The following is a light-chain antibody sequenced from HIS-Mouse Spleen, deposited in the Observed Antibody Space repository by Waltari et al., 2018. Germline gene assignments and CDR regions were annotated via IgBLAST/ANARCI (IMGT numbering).Light chain of an antibody. CDR2: QAS. V-gene: IGLV3-1*01. CDR1: KLGDKY. Sequence: SYELTQPPSVSVSPGQTASLTCSGDKLGDKYACWYQQKPGQSPVLVIYQASKRPSGIPERFSGSNSGNTATLTISGTQAMDEADYYCQAWDSSISYVFGTGTKVTVL. CDR3: QAWDSSISYV. J-gene: IGLJ1*01.